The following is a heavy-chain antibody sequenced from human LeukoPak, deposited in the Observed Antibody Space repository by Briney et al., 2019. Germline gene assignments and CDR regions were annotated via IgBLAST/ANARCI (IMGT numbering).Heavy chain of an antibody. D-gene: IGHD2-21*02. J-gene: IGHJ4*02. CDR1: GYSISSGYY. Sequence: PSETLSLTCTVSGYSISSGYYWGWIRQPPGKGLEWIGSIYHSGTTYYNPSLKSRVTISVDTSKNQFSLKLTSVTAADTAVYYCGRITVVMTSIDYWGQGTLVTVSS. V-gene: IGHV4-38-2*02. CDR3: GRITVVMTSIDY. CDR2: IYHSGTT.